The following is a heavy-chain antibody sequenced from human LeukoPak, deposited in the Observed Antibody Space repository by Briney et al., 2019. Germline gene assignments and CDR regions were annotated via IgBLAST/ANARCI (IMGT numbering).Heavy chain of an antibody. J-gene: IGHJ4*02. CDR2: ISSSGSTI. D-gene: IGHD3-3*01. CDR1: GFTFGSYE. Sequence: GGSLRLSCAASGFTFGSYEMNWVRQAPGKGLGWVSYISSSGSTIYYADSVKGRFTISRDNAKNSLYLQMNSLRAEDTAVYYCARDSYRVVPFDYWGQGTLVTVSS. V-gene: IGHV3-48*03. CDR3: ARDSYRVVPFDY.